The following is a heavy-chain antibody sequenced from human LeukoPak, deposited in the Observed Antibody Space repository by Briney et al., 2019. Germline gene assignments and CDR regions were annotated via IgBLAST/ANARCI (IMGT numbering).Heavy chain of an antibody. Sequence: QPGQSLRLSCAASGFTFSRFWISWVRQAPGKGLEWVANIKQDGSEIHYVDSVKGRFTISRDNAKNSVYLQMNSLRAEDTAIYYCAKEATITAYNFDYWGQGTLVTVSS. D-gene: IGHD5-24*01. V-gene: IGHV3-7*01. CDR3: AKEATITAYNFDY. J-gene: IGHJ4*02. CDR1: GFTFSRFW. CDR2: IKQDGSEI.